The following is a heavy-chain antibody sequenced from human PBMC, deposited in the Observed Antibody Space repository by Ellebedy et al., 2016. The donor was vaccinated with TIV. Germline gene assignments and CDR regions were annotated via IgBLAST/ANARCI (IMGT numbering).Heavy chain of an antibody. CDR3: ARCPGDTAMVTCYFDY. D-gene: IGHD5-18*01. Sequence: MPSETLSLTCAVYGGSFSGYYWSWIRQPPGKGLEWIGEINHSGSTNYNPSLKSRVTVSVDTSKNQFSLKLGSVPAADTAVYYCARCPGDTAMVTCYFDYWGQGTLVTVSS. CDR1: GGSFSGYY. J-gene: IGHJ4*02. V-gene: IGHV4-34*01. CDR2: INHSGST.